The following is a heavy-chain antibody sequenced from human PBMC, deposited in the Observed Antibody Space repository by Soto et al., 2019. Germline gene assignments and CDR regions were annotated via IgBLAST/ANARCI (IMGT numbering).Heavy chain of an antibody. V-gene: IGHV1-69*13. J-gene: IGHJ4*02. CDR2: TIPVFGTS. CDR1: RCTLSSYG. Sequence: AVKVSCKASRCTLSSYGISGLRQPPAQGLEWMGGTIPVFGTSNYAQKFQGRLTLTADESTSTAYMELISLRPEDTAGYYCARAIGNQIDYWGLGTLVTVSS. CDR3: ARAIGNQIDY. D-gene: IGHD1-1*01.